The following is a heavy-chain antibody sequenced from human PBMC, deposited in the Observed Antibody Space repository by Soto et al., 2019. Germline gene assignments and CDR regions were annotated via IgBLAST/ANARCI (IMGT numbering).Heavy chain of an antibody. J-gene: IGHJ5*01. CDR1: GFIFRSYE. CDR2: INSCNLI. D-gene: IGHD3-10*01. CDR3: TSGQFFYCSGSNSAVGPFDFDS. V-gene: IGHV3-48*03. Sequence: PGGSLRLSCEVSGFIFRSYEMNWVRQAPGKGLEWISCINSCNLIHYADSVKGRFTISRHNAKNAVFLEMDSLRAEDTGGYYCTSGQFFYCSGSNSAVGPFDFDSWGQGTPVTVSS.